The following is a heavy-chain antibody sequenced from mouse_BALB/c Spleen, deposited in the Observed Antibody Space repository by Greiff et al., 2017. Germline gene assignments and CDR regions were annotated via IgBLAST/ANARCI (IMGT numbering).Heavy chain of an antibody. CDR1: GYSFTGYN. J-gene: IGHJ4*01. V-gene: IGHV1-39*01. CDR2: IDPYYGGT. CDR3: ARLGSSLYAMDY. Sequence: EVKLMESGPELEKPGASVKISCKASGYSFTGYNMNWVKQSNGKSLEWIGNIDPYYGGTSYNQKFKGKATLTVDKSSSTAYMQLKSLTSEDSAVYYCARLGSSLYAMDYWGQGTSVTVSS. D-gene: IGHD1-1*01.